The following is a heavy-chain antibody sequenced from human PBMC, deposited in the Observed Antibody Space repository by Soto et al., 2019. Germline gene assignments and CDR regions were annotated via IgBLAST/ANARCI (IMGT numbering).Heavy chain of an antibody. Sequence: EVQLVESGGGLVKPGGSLRLSCAASGFTFNSAWINWVRQAPGKGLEWVGGIKRKTDGGTTDYAAPVKGRFTISRDDSKNTLYLQMNSLKTEDTAVYYCTTGYYNDGSGYPSSEYFQHWGQGTLVTVSS. CDR3: TTGYYNDGSGYPSSEYFQH. CDR2: IKRKTDGGTT. J-gene: IGHJ1*01. CDR1: GFTFNSAW. V-gene: IGHV3-15*07. D-gene: IGHD3-22*01.